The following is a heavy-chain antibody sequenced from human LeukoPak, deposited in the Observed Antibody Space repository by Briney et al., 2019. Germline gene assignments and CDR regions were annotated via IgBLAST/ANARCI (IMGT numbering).Heavy chain of an antibody. CDR1: GFTFSNYA. Sequence: GGSLRLSCAASGFTFSNYAVGWVSQAPGKGLEWVSTFTGSGGSTYYADSVKGRFTISKDNSKNTLYLQMNSLRAEDTAVYYCAKGSRSGGSYYFDYWGQGTLVTVSS. CDR2: FTGSGGST. J-gene: IGHJ4*02. CDR3: AKGSRSGGSYYFDY. V-gene: IGHV3-23*01. D-gene: IGHD2-15*01.